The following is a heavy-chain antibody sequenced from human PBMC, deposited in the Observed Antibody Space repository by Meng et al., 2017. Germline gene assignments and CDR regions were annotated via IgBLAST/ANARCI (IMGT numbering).Heavy chain of an antibody. CDR3: AGDYGDYRDWYFDL. D-gene: IGHD4-17*01. CDR2: IYTSGST. CDR1: GGPSSSYY. Sequence: QGQLQHSGPGLMTPSEPLSLTCTCSGGPSSSYYWSWIRQPAGKGLEWIGRIYTSGSTNYNPSLKSRVTMSVDTSKNQFSLKLSSVTAADTAVYYCAGDYGDYRDWYFDLWGRGTLVTVSS. J-gene: IGHJ2*01. V-gene: IGHV4-4*07.